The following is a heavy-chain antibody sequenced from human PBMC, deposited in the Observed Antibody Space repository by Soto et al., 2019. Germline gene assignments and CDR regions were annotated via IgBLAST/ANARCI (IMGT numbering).Heavy chain of an antibody. Sequence: AGGSLRLSCAASGFTFSSYAISWVLQTPGKGLEWVAVISDDGSKKYYADSVKGRFTISRDNSKNTLYLQMNSLRAEDTAVYYCAKEWVYDSSGWSFDYWGQGTLVTVSS. CDR3: AKEWVYDSSGWSFDY. CDR1: GFTFSSYA. D-gene: IGHD3-22*01. J-gene: IGHJ4*02. V-gene: IGHV3-30*18. CDR2: ISDDGSKK.